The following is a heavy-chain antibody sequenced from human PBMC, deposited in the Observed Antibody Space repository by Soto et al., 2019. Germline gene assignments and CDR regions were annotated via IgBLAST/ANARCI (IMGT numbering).Heavy chain of an antibody. J-gene: IGHJ3*02. CDR2: ISYDGSNK. CDR3: ARLYSSSWFEGAFDI. Sequence: GGSLRLSCAASGFTFSSYAMHWVRQAPGKGLEWVAVISYDGSNKYYADSVKGRFTISRDNSKNTLYLQMNSLRAEDTAVYSGARLYSSSWFEGAFDIWGQGTMVTVSS. V-gene: IGHV3-30*04. CDR1: GFTFSSYA. D-gene: IGHD6-13*01.